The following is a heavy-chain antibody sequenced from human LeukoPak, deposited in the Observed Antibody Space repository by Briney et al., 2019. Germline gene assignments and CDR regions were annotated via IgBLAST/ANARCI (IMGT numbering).Heavy chain of an antibody. CDR3: AKDSRIAVAGIFDY. CDR2: ISYDGSNK. V-gene: IGHV3-30*18. J-gene: IGHJ4*02. Sequence: PGGSLRLSCVASGFTFRNYGMHWVRQAPGKGLEWVAVISYDGSNKYYADSVKGRFTISRDNSKNTLYLQMNSLRAEDTAVYYCAKDSRIAVAGIFDYWGQGTLVTVSS. D-gene: IGHD6-19*01. CDR1: GFTFRNYG.